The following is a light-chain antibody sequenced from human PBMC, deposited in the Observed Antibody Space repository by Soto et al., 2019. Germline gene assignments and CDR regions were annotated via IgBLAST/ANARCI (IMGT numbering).Light chain of an antibody. CDR3: QEYNNWPALT. J-gene: IGKJ4*01. V-gene: IGKV3-15*01. CDR2: GAS. Sequence: EIVMTQSPATLSVSPGERATLSCRANQSVSSNLAWYQQKPGQAPRLLISGASTRATGIPDRFSGSGSGTEFILTISSLQSEDFAVYYCQEYNNWPALTFGGGTKVDIK. CDR1: QSVSSN.